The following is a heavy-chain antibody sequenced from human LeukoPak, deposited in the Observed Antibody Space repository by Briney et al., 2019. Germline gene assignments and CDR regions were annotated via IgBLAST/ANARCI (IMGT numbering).Heavy chain of an antibody. V-gene: IGHV3-7*01. CDR3: ARDSSSWYDY. CDR1: GFTFRNYW. CDR2: IKQDGGEK. D-gene: IGHD6-13*01. Sequence: GGSLRLSCAASGFTFRNYWMSWVRQAPGKGLEWVANIKQDGGEKNYVDSVKGRFTISRGNAKNSVYLQMNSLSVEDTAMYYCARDSSSWYDYWGQGTLVTVSS. J-gene: IGHJ4*02.